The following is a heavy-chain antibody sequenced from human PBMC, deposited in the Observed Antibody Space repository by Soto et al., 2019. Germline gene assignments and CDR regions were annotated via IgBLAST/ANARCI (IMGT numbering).Heavy chain of an antibody. CDR3: SRDARPFGAFDS. CDR2: IRSTTYGGTS. D-gene: IGHD3-10*01. V-gene: IGHV3-49*03. CDR1: GLTFADFT. J-gene: IGHJ3*02. Sequence: EVQLVESGGGLVQPGRSLRLSCTASGLTFADFTLTWFRQAPGKGLEWVGLIRSTTYGGTSEYAASVEDRFTLSREDSKSTAYLQMNSLKTEDTAVYYCSRDARPFGAFDSWGQGTMVIVSS.